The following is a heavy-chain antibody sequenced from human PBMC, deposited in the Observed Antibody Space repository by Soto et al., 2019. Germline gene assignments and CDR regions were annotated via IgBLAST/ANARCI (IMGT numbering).Heavy chain of an antibody. CDR3: ARDYSSSWPYYFDY. J-gene: IGHJ4*02. CDR1: GFTFSSYA. CDR2: ISYDGSNK. V-gene: IGHV3-30-3*01. D-gene: IGHD6-13*01. Sequence: PGGSLRLSCAASGFTFSSYAMHWVRQAPGKGLEWVAVISYDGSNKYYADPVKGRFTISRDNSKNTLYLQMNSLRAEDTAVYYCARDYSSSWPYYFDYWGRGTLVTVSS.